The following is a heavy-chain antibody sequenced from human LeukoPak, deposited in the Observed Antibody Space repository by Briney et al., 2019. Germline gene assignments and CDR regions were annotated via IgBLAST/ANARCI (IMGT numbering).Heavy chain of an antibody. J-gene: IGHJ3*02. CDR2: IYSGGST. V-gene: IGHV3-53*01. CDR1: GFTVSSNY. CDR3: ARDLSSGWYSQAFDI. Sequence: GGSLRLSCAASGFTVSSNYMSWVRQAPGKGLEWVSVIYSGGSTYYADSVKGRFTISRDNSKNTLYLQMNSLRAKDTAVYYCARDLSSGWYSQAFDIWGQGTMVTVSS. D-gene: IGHD6-19*01.